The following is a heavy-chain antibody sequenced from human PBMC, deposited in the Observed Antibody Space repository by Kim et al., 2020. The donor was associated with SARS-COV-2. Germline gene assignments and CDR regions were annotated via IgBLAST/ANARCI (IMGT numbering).Heavy chain of an antibody. CDR2: SYT. J-gene: IGHJ4*02. V-gene: IGHV3-11*06. D-gene: IGHD5-12*01. CDR3: AGDRGGYDW. Sequence: SYTNYAASGKGRFTISRDNARNSPDLQMNSLRAEDTAVYYCAGDRGGYDWWGQGTLVTVSS.